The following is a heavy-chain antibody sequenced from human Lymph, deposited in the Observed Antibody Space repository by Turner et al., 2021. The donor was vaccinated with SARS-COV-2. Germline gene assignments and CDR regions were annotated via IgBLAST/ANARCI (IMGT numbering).Heavy chain of an antibody. V-gene: IGHV3-53*02. Sequence: EVQLVETGGGLIQPGGSLTLSCTASGILVSRNYMNWVRQAPGKGLEWVSVIYSGGTTYYADSVKGRFTISRDNSKNTLYLQMNSLGVEDTAVYYCARDLGTYGMDVWGQGTTVTVSS. CDR2: IYSGGTT. CDR3: ARDLGTYGMDV. D-gene: IGHD6-13*01. J-gene: IGHJ6*02. CDR1: GILVSRNY.